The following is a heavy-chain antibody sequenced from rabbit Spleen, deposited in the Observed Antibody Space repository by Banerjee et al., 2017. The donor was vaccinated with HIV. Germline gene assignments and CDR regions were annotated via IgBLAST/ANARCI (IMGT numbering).Heavy chain of an antibody. V-gene: IGHV1S40*01. Sequence: QSLEESGGDLVKPGASLTLTCTASGFSFSISYCMCWVRQAPGKGLEWIACIDTNDGDTDYANWPKGRFTISKTSSTTVTLQMTSLTAADTATYFCARNYVNAFDPWGPGTLVTVS. CDR3: ARNYVNAFDP. CDR1: GFSFSISYC. J-gene: IGHJ2*01. CDR2: IDTNDGDT. D-gene: IGHD1-1*01.